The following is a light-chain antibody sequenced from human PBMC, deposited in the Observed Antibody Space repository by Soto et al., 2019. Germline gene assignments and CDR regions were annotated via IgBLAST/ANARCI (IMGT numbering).Light chain of an antibody. CDR1: SSNIGGNKY. Sequence: QSVLTQPPSVSAAPGQKVTISCSGSSSNIGGNKYVSWYQQLPGTAPKLLIYDNDKRPSGIPDRFSASKSGTSATLGITGLQTGEEADYYCGTWDTSLSAWVFGGGTKLTV. CDR2: DND. J-gene: IGLJ3*02. V-gene: IGLV1-51*01. CDR3: GTWDTSLSAWV.